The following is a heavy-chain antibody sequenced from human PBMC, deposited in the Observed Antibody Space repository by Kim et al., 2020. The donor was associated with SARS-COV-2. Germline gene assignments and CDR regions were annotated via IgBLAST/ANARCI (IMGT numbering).Heavy chain of an antibody. V-gene: IGHV4-4*02. D-gene: IGHD7-27*01. CDR2: IYHSGST. Sequence: SETLSLTCAVSGGSISSSNWWSWVRQPPGKGLEWIGEIYHSGSTNYNPSLKSRVTISVDKSKNQFSLKLSSVTAADTAVYYCARKTNWGRGQNAFDIWGQGTMVTVSS. CDR3: ARKTNWGRGQNAFDI. CDR1: GGSISSSNW. J-gene: IGHJ3*02.